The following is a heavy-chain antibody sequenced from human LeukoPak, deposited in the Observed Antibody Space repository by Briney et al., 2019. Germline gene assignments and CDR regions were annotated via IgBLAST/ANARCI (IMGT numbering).Heavy chain of an antibody. CDR2: ISWNSRYV. D-gene: IGHD1-1*01. Sequence: GGSLRLSCAASGFTFITYGMHWVRQAPGMGLEWVSGISWNSRYVGYADSVKGRFTISRDNTKNSLYLQMNSLRPEDMGLYYCTKDEDTNWYFKGIDYWGQGTVVTVSS. CDR3: TKDEDTNWYFKGIDY. CDR1: GFTFITYG. J-gene: IGHJ4*02. V-gene: IGHV3-9*03.